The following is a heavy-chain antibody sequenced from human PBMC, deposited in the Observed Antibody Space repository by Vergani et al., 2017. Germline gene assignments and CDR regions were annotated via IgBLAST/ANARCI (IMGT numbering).Heavy chain of an antibody. CDR1: GGTFSSYA. J-gene: IGHJ6*03. Sequence: QVRLVQSGDAVKKPGASVKVSCKASGGTFSSYAISWVRQAPGQGLEWMGGIIPIFGTANYAQKFQGRVTITADESTSTAYMELSSLRSEDTAVYYCARAYDFWSGYTVDYYYMDVWGKGTTVTVSS. V-gene: IGHV1-69*13. CDR2: IIPIFGTA. CDR3: ARAYDFWSGYTVDYYYMDV. D-gene: IGHD3-3*01.